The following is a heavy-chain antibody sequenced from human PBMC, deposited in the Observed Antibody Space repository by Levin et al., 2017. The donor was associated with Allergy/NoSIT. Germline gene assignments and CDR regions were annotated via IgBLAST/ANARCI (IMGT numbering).Heavy chain of an antibody. J-gene: IGHJ4*02. D-gene: IGHD3-10*01. Sequence: GESLKISCQGSGYTFITYWIGWVRQMPGKGLEWMGIIYPGDSDTRYSPSFQGQVTISADKSIRTAYLQWSSLKASDTAMYYCVRSHMVRGVMDPWGQGTLVTVSS. V-gene: IGHV5-51*01. CDR1: GYTFITYW. CDR2: IYPGDSDT. CDR3: VRSHMVRGVMDP.